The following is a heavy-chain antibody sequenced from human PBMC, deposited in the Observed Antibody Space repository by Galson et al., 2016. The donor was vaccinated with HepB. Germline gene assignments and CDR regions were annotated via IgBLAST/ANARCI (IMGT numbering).Heavy chain of an antibody. J-gene: IGHJ4*02. CDR2: ITQSGGDT. V-gene: IGHV3-23*01. CDR1: GFTFRSYA. CDR3: AKESGSRWFGETDYFDF. Sequence: SLRLSCAASGFTFRSYAMGWVRQAPGKGPEWVSSITQSGGDTYYADSVKGGFTISRDNSKNTLSLQMHGLSAGDTALYYCAKESGSRWFGETDYFDFWGQGALVTVSS. D-gene: IGHD3-10*01.